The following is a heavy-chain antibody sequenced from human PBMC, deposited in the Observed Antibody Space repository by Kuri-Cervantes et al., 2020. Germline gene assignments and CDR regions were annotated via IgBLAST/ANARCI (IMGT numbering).Heavy chain of an antibody. CDR3: ARKLWNAFDI. Sequence: LRLSCDISGDSVSSNSAAWNWIRQSPSRGLEWLGRTYYRSKWFNNYAVSVKSRITINPDTSKNQFSLQLNFVTPEDTGVYYCARKLWNAFDIWGQVTMVTVSS. V-gene: IGHV6-1*01. CDR1: GDSVSSNSAA. CDR2: TYYRSKWFN. J-gene: IGHJ3*02. D-gene: IGHD3-16*01.